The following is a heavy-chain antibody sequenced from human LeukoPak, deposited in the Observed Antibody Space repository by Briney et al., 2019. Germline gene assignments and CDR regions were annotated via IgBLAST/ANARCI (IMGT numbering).Heavy chain of an antibody. V-gene: IGHV1-69*13. D-gene: IGHD6-19*01. CDR2: IIPIFGTA. Sequence: SLKVSCKASGYSFTDFYMHWVRQAPGQGLEWMGGIIPIFGTAHYAQKFQGRVTITADESTSTAYMELSSLRSEDTAVYYCARVPMEQWLVLEAFDIWGEGTMVTLST. CDR1: GYSFTDFY. CDR3: ARVPMEQWLVLEAFDI. J-gene: IGHJ3*02.